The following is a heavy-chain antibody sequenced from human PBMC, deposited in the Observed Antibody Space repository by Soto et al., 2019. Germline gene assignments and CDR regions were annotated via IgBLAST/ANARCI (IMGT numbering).Heavy chain of an antibody. D-gene: IGHD3-22*01. J-gene: IGHJ4*02. V-gene: IGHV4-34*01. CDR3: ARFRDPYYYDSSGYSRRVYYFDY. CDR1: GASTSVHSYY. Sequence: SETLSLTCTVSGASTSVHSYYWTWIRQPPGKGLEWIGEINHSGSTNYNPSLKSRVTISVDTSKNQFSLKLSSVTAADTAVYYCARFRDPYYYDSSGYSRRVYYFDYWGQGTLVTVS. CDR2: INHSGST.